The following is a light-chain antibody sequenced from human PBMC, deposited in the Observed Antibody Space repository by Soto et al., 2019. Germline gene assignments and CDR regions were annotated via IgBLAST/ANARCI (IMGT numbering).Light chain of an antibody. V-gene: IGKV1-5*03. CDR2: KAF. Sequence: DIQMTQSTSTLSASVGDRVTITCRASQSIGSSLAWYQQKPGKAPNLLIYKAFSLESGVPSRFSGSGSGAEFTLTISSLQPDDFATYYCQQYRLYPWTFGQGTKVESK. CDR1: QSIGSS. CDR3: QQYRLYPWT. J-gene: IGKJ1*01.